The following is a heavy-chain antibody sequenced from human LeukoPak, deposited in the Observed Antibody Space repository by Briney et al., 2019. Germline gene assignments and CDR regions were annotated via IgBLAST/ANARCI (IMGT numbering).Heavy chain of an antibody. CDR3: ARGLGGSGSYFLTFDY. J-gene: IGHJ4*02. D-gene: IGHD1-26*01. Sequence: GASVKVSCKASGYPFTGYYWHWVRQAPGQGLEWMGWISAYNGNTKYAQKLQGRVTMTTDTSTSTAYMELRSLRSDDTAVYYCARGLGGSGSYFLTFDYWGQGTLVTVSS. CDR2: ISAYNGNT. CDR1: GYPFTGYY. V-gene: IGHV1-18*04.